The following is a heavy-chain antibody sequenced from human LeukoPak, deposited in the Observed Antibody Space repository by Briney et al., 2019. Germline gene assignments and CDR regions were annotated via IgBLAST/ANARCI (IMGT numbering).Heavy chain of an antibody. CDR3: AKDPRAFRGSGGHYVDN. V-gene: IGHV3-30*18. J-gene: IGHJ4*02. Sequence: GGSLTLSCAASGFTFSNYGMHWGRQAPGNELEGVALISYDGSHKSYAESVKGPSTISRHTSRNTLFLKMSSLRTEDTAVYYCAKDPRAFRGSGGHYVDNWGQGTLVTVSS. CDR1: GFTFSNYG. D-gene: IGHD3-10*01. CDR2: ISYDGSHK.